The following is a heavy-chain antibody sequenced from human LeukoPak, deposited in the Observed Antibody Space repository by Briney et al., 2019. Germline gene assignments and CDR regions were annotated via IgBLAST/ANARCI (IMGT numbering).Heavy chain of an antibody. V-gene: IGHV3-21*01. D-gene: IGHD4-17*01. CDR3: ARVGGDYASYYYYGMDV. Sequence: GGSLRLSCAASGFTFSSYSMNWVRQAPGKGLEWVSSITSSSSYIYYAASVKGRFTISRNNAKNSLYLQMNSLRAENTAVYYCARVGGDYASYYYYGMDVWGQGTTVTVSS. CDR2: ITSSSSYI. J-gene: IGHJ6*02. CDR1: GFTFSSYS.